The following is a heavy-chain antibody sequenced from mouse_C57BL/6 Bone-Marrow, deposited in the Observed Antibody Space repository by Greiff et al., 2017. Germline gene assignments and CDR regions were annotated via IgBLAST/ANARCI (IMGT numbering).Heavy chain of an antibody. V-gene: IGHV2-9-1*01. CDR3: ARFYGSSYYYFDY. Sequence: VMLVESGPGLVAPSQSLSITCTVSGFSLTSYAISWVRQPPGKGPEWLGVIWTGGGTNYNSALKSRLSISKDNSKSQVFLKMNSLQTDDTARYYCARFYGSSYYYFDYWGQGTTLTVSS. D-gene: IGHD1-1*01. CDR2: IWTGGGT. J-gene: IGHJ2*01. CDR1: GFSLTSYA.